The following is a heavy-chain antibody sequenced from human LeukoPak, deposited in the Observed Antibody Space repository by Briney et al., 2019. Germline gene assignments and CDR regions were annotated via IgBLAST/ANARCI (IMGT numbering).Heavy chain of an antibody. CDR3: ARAGYCTSNSCYSPNFYYMDV. V-gene: IGHV3-7*01. CDR1: GFTFSSYW. CDR2: IKQDGSEK. D-gene: IGHD2-2*01. J-gene: IGHJ6*03. Sequence: GGSLRLSCAASGFTFSSYWMSWVRQAPGKGLEWVANIKQDGSEKHYVDSVKGRFTISRDNAKKSLFLHMNSLRVDDTAVYYCARAGYCTSNSCYSPNFYYMDVWGKGTTVAVSS.